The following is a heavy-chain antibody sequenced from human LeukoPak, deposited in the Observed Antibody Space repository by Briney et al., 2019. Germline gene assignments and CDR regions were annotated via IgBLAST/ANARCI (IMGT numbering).Heavy chain of an antibody. CDR1: GYTFTGYY. J-gene: IGHJ4*02. D-gene: IGHD3-10*01. CDR3: ARPGALWFGELDY. V-gene: IGHV1-2*02. Sequence: ASVTVSCKASGYTFTGYYMHWVRQAPGQGLEWMGWINPNSGGTNYAQKFQGRVTMTRDTSISTAYMELSRLRSDDTAVYYCARPGALWFGELDYWGQGTLVTVSS. CDR2: INPNSGGT.